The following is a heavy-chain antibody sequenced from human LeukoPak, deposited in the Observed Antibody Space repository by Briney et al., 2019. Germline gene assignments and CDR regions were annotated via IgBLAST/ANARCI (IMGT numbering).Heavy chain of an antibody. J-gene: IGHJ4*02. CDR3: ARGSGPYSSGWYPGY. CDR1: GYSFSSHD. CDR2: MNPKSGNT. D-gene: IGHD6-19*01. Sequence: GASVKVSCKASGYSFSSHDINWVRQATGQGLEWMGWMNPKSGNTDHAQKFQGRVTMSRNTSISVAYLELSSLRSDDTAVYYCARGSGPYSSGWYPGYWGQGTLVTVSS. V-gene: IGHV1-8*01.